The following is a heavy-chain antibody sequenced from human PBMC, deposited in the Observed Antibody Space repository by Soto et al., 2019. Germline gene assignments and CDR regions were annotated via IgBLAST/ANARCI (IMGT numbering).Heavy chain of an antibody. V-gene: IGHV3-74*01. CDR2: INSDGSST. CDR3: ARDQGYCSGGSCYVAGY. J-gene: IGHJ4*02. CDR1: GFTFSSYW. D-gene: IGHD2-15*01. Sequence: EVQLVESGGGLVQPGGSLRLSCAASGFTFSSYWMHWVRQAPGKGLVWVSRINSDGSSTNYADSVKGRFTISRDNAKNTRYLQMNSLRAEDTAVYYGARDQGYCSGGSCYVAGYWGQGTLVTVSS.